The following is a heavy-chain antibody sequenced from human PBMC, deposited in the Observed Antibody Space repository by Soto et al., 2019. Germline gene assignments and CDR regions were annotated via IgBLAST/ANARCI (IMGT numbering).Heavy chain of an antibody. J-gene: IGHJ4*02. D-gene: IGHD3-10*01. CDR1: GITFSTYA. V-gene: IGHV3-23*01. CDR2: ITASGGST. Sequence: EVQLLESGGGLEQPGGSLRLSCAASGITFSTYAMNWVRQAPGKGLEWVSTITASGGSTFYAESVKGRFTISRDNSKKTLYLQMNTLRAEDTAVYFCARHRGTLGGSVDYWGRGSLVTVSS. CDR3: ARHRGTLGGSVDY.